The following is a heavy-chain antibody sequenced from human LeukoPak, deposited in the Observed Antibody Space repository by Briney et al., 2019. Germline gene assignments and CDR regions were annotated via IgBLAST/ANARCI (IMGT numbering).Heavy chain of an antibody. J-gene: IGHJ4*02. D-gene: IGHD3-22*01. CDR1: GGSVSSVGYY. CDR2: IHHSGNT. CDR3: ARDRGSGLRYFDY. V-gene: IGHV4-31*03. Sequence: RTSETLSLTCTVSGGSVSSVGYYWSWIRQHPGEGLEWIGYIHHSGNTHYNPSLKSRVTISVDTSKNQFSLKLSSVTAADTAVYYCARDRGSGLRYFDYWGQGTLVTVSS.